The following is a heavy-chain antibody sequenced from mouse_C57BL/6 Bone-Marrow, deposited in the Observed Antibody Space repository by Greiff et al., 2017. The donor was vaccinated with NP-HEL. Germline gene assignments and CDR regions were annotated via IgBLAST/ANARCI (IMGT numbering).Heavy chain of an antibody. CDR2: ISNGGGST. J-gene: IGHJ1*03. V-gene: IGHV5-12*01. D-gene: IGHD2-3*01. CDR3: ARSDGNYRYFDV. CDR1: GFTFSDYY. Sequence: EVMLVESGGGLVQPGGSLKLSCAASGFTFSDYYMYWVRQTPEKRLEWVAYISNGGGSTYYPDTVKGRFTISRDNAKNTLYLQMSRLKSEDTAMYYCARSDGNYRYFDVWGTGTTVTVSS.